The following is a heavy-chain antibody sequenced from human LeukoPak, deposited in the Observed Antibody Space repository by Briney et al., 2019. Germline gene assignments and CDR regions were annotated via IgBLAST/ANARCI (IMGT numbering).Heavy chain of an antibody. Sequence: PSQTLSLTCAVSGGSISSGGYSWSWIRQPPGKGLEWIGYIYHSGSTYYNPSLKSRVTISVDRSKNQFSLKLSSVTAADTAVYYCARGLLWFGELIPTAFDIWGQGTMVTVSS. V-gene: IGHV4-30-2*01. CDR1: GGSISSGGYS. CDR3: ARGLLWFGELIPTAFDI. J-gene: IGHJ3*02. CDR2: IYHSGST. D-gene: IGHD3-10*01.